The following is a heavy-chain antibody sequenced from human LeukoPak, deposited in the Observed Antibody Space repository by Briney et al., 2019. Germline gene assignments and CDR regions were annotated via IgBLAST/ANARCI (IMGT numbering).Heavy chain of an antibody. CDR1: GFTFSSYA. D-gene: IGHD5-24*01. V-gene: IGHV3-23*01. Sequence: PGGSLRLSCAASGFTFSSYAMNWVRQAPGQGLEWVSVICGSGGSTFYSDSVKGRFTISRDNSKNTLYLQMNSLRAEDTAVYYCAKDGDGDKSHFDYWGQGTLVTVSS. J-gene: IGHJ4*02. CDR2: ICGSGGST. CDR3: AKDGDGDKSHFDY.